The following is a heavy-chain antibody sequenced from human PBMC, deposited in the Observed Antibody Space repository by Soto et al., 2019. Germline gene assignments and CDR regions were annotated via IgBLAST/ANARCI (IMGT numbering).Heavy chain of an antibody. CDR2: IYYSGST. J-gene: IGHJ4*02. CDR3: AVSVLGYCSSTSCPAPPYDF. Sequence: SLQILSLRWTVADGTIINYYWSWIRQPPGKGLEWIGYIYYSGSTNYNPSLKSRVTISVDTSKNQFSLKLSSVTAADTAVYYCAVSVLGYCSSTSCPAPPYDFWGKGTLVTVSS. CDR1: DGTIINYY. D-gene: IGHD2-2*01. V-gene: IGHV4-59*08.